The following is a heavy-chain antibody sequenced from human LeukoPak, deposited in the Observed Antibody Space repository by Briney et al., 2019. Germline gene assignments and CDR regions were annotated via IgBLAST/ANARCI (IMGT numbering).Heavy chain of an antibody. CDR1: GGSISSYY. D-gene: IGHD3-22*01. Sequence: SETLSLTCTVSGGSISSYYWGWIRQPAGKGLEWIGRIYTSGSTNYNPSLKSRVTMSVDTSKNQFSLKLSPVTAADTAVYYCASGYYYVFAFDIWGQGTMVTVSS. CDR2: IYTSGST. J-gene: IGHJ3*02. CDR3: ASGYYYVFAFDI. V-gene: IGHV4-4*07.